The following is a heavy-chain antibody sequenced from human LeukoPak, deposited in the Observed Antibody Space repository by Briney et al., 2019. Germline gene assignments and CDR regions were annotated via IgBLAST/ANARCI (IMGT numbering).Heavy chain of an antibody. J-gene: IGHJ4*02. CDR1: GYTFTGYY. D-gene: IGHD6-6*01. Sequence: ASVKVSCKASGYTFTGYYMHWVRQAPGQGLEWMGWINPNSGGTNYAQKFQGRVTMTRDTFISTAYMELSRLRSDDTAVYYCARDLLGRQLVFDYWGQGTLVTVSS. CDR3: ARDLLGRQLVFDY. V-gene: IGHV1-2*02. CDR2: INPNSGGT.